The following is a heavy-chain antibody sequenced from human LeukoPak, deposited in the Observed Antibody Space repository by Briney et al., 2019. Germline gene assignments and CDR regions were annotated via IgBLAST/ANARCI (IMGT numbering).Heavy chain of an antibody. CDR2: ISAYNGNT. CDR3: ARTASYYMDV. CDR1: GYTFTCYG. Sequence: ASVKVSCKASGYTFTCYGISWVRQPPGQGREWMGWISAYNGNTNYAQKLQGRVTMTTDPCTSTAYVELRSLRSDDTAVYFCARTASYYMDVWGKGTTVTVSS. V-gene: IGHV1-18*01. J-gene: IGHJ6*03.